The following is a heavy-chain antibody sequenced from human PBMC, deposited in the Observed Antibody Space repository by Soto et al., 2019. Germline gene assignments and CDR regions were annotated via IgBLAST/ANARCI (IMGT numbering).Heavy chain of an antibody. Sequence: QVQLVESGGGLGKPGGSLRLSCAVSGFTFSDYYMAWIRQAPGTGLVGVSYISSSTSHTNYADSVKGRFAISRDNAKNSLCLQMNSLRPEDTAVYDCARGRGAAADYLGFWGQGTLVTVSA. V-gene: IGHV3-11*05. J-gene: IGHJ4*02. CDR3: ARGRGAAADYLGF. CDR1: GFTFSDYY. D-gene: IGHD6-13*01. CDR2: ISSSTSHT.